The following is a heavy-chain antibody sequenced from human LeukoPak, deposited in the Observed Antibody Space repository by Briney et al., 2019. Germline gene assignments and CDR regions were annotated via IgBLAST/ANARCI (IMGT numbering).Heavy chain of an antibody. CDR1: GGSISSSSYY. Sequence: PSEALSLTCTVSGGSISSSSYYWGWIRQPPGKGLEWIGSIYYSGSTYYNPSLKSRVTISVDTSKNQFSLKLSSVTAADTAVYYCARKGLSIAAPISYWGQGTLATVSS. D-gene: IGHD6-6*01. J-gene: IGHJ4*02. V-gene: IGHV4-39*01. CDR3: ARKGLSIAAPISY. CDR2: IYYSGST.